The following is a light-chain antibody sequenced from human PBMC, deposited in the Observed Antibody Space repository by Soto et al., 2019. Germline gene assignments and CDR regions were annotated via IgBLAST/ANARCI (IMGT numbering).Light chain of an antibody. V-gene: IGKV1-39*01. J-gene: IGKJ2*01. CDR2: ATS. Sequence: DIQMTQSPSSLSASVGDRVTITCRASQSISSHLNWYQQKLGKAPKLLIYATSSLQSGVPSRFSGSGSGTDFTLTIISLQPEDFATYYCQQSYSTPHTFGQGTKLELK. CDR1: QSISSH. CDR3: QQSYSTPHT.